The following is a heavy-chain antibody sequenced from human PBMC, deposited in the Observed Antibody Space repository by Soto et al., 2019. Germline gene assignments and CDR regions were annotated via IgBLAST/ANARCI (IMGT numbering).Heavy chain of an antibody. CDR3: TTGESAWLPMGPDFGGQYRHFDY. CDR2: IKSKTDGGTT. CDR1: GFTFSNAW. Sequence: GGSLRLSCAASGFTFSNAWMSWVRQAPGKGLEWVGRIKSKTDGGTTDYAAPVKGRFTISRDDSKNTLYLQMNSLKTEDTAVYYCTTGESAWLPMGPDFGGQYRHFDYWGQGTLVTVSS. J-gene: IGHJ4*02. D-gene: IGHD5-12*01. V-gene: IGHV3-15*01.